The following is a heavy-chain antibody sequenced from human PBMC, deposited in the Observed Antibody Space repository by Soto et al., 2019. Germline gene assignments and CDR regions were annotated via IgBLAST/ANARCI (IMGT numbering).Heavy chain of an antibody. D-gene: IGHD3-16*01. J-gene: IGHJ4*02. CDR1: GFTFSSYS. CDR3: ARDVSRIIQYYFDY. V-gene: IGHV3-30-3*01. Sequence: GGSMRLSCAASGFTFSSYSMHWVRQDPGKGLEWVAVISYDGSNKYYADSVKGRFTISRDNSKNTLYLQMNSLRAEDTAVYYCARDVSRIIQYYFDYWGQGTLVTVSS. CDR2: ISYDGSNK.